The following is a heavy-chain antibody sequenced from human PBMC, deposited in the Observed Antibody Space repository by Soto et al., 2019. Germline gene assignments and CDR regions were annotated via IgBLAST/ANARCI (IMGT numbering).Heavy chain of an antibody. CDR3: ARDSDSSGWINKFDY. Sequence: ASVKVSCKASGYTFTGYYMHRVRQAPGQGLEWMGWINPNSGGTNYAQKFQGWVTMTRDTSISTAYMELSRLRSDDTAGYYCARDSDSSGWINKFDYWGQGTLVTVSS. CDR1: GYTFTGYY. V-gene: IGHV1-2*04. D-gene: IGHD6-19*01. CDR2: INPNSGGT. J-gene: IGHJ4*02.